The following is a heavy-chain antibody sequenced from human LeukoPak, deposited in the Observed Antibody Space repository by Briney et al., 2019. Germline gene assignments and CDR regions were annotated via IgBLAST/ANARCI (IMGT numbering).Heavy chain of an antibody. Sequence: PGGSLRLSCAVSGFTVSSNYMSWVRQAPGKGLEWVSVIYSGGTTNYADSVKGRFIVYRDNSKNTLYLQMNSLRVEDTAVYYCASKVTTGYWGLGTLVTVSS. V-gene: IGHV3-66*01. CDR3: ASKVTTGY. J-gene: IGHJ4*02. CDR1: GFTVSSNY. CDR2: IYSGGTT. D-gene: IGHD4-17*01.